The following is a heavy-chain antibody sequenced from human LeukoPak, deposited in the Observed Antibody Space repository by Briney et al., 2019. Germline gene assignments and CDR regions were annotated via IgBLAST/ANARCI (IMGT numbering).Heavy chain of an antibody. CDR1: GFTFSNYA. Sequence: PGGSLRLSCEASGFTFSNYAMHWVRQAPGKGLEWVSAISGSGGSTYYADSVKGRFTISRDNSKNTLYLQMNSLRAEDTAVYYCAKLRGTWGSYRSYYFDYWGQGTLVTVSS. V-gene: IGHV3-23*01. CDR3: AKLRGTWGSYRSYYFDY. CDR2: ISGSGGST. J-gene: IGHJ4*02. D-gene: IGHD3-16*02.